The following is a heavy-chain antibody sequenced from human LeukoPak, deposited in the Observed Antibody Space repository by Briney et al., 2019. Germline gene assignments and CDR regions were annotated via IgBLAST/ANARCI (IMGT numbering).Heavy chain of an antibody. J-gene: IGHJ5*02. D-gene: IGHD5-12*01. Sequence: GGSLRLSCAASGFDFSTYVINWVRQAPGKGLEWVSSISTMSNYIFYGDSVKGRFTISRDNAKNSVYLQMNSLRPEDTAVYYCSRDRLGGLDLWGQGTLVTVSS. CDR2: ISTMSNYI. CDR3: SRDRLGGLDL. CDR1: GFDFSTYV. V-gene: IGHV3-21*01.